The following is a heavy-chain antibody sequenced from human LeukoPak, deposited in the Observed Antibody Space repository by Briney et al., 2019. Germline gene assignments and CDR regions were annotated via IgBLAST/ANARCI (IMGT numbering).Heavy chain of an antibody. Sequence: GGSLRLSCAASRFSFSSYDMSWVRQAPGKGLEWISNISSSGSAIYYADSVKGRFTISRDNAKNSLNLQMNSLRAEDTAVYYCARSYGDSDYYDSWGQGTLVTVSS. J-gene: IGHJ4*02. CDR2: ISSSGSAI. D-gene: IGHD4-17*01. V-gene: IGHV3-48*03. CDR3: ARSYGDSDYYDS. CDR1: RFSFSSYD.